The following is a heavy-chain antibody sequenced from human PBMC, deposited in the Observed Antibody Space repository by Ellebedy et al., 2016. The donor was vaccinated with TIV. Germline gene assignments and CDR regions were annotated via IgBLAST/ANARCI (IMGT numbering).Heavy chain of an antibody. J-gene: IGHJ4*02. CDR3: AKGKTGTPGQFDY. CDR1: GFTFFNYA. CDR2: IHGSDTRT. D-gene: IGHD3-9*01. V-gene: IGHV3-23*01. Sequence: PGGSLRLSCTASGFTFFNYAMGWVRQAPGKGLEWVSGIHGSDTRTYYADSVKGRFTISRDNSKNTLYLQMDSLRAEDTALYYCAKGKTGTPGQFDYWGQGTLVTVSS.